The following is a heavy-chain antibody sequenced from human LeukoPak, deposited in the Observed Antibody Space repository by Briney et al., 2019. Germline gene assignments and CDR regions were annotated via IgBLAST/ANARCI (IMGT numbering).Heavy chain of an antibody. CDR1: GGSFSGYY. J-gene: IGHJ4*02. Sequence: SETLSLTCAVYGGSFSGYYWSWIRQPPGKGLEWIGEINHSGSTNYNPSLKSRVTISVDTTKNQFSLKLSSVTAADTAVYYCARETYYDFWSGQKGFDYWGQGTLVTVSS. CDR3: ARETYYDFWSGQKGFDY. D-gene: IGHD3-3*01. CDR2: INHSGST. V-gene: IGHV4-34*01.